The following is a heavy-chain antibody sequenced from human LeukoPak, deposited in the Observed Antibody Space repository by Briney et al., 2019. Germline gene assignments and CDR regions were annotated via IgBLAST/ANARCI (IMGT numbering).Heavy chain of an antibody. J-gene: IGHJ4*02. CDR2: ISSSGNAV. D-gene: IGHD2-15*01. CDR1: GFTFSSYE. V-gene: IGHV3-48*03. CDR3: VRQGRYCSGGSCYE. Sequence: GGSLRLSCAASGFTFSSYEMHWVRQAPGKGLECISKISSSGNAVFFADSVKGRFTISRDNARNSLYLQMSSLRVEDTAVYYCVRQGRYCSGGSCYEWGQGTLVTVSS.